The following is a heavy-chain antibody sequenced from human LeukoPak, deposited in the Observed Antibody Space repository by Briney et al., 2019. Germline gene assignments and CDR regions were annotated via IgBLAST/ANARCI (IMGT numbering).Heavy chain of an antibody. D-gene: IGHD5-12*01. V-gene: IGHV4-30-4*01. Sequence: SETLSLTCTVSGGSISSGDYYCSWIRQPPGKGLEWIGYIYYSGSTYYNPSLKSRVTISVDTSKNQFSLKLSSVTAADTAVYYCAGGCNSGYEVLDYWGQGTLVTVSS. CDR1: GGSISSGDYY. J-gene: IGHJ4*02. CDR3: AGGCNSGYEVLDY. CDR2: IYYSGST.